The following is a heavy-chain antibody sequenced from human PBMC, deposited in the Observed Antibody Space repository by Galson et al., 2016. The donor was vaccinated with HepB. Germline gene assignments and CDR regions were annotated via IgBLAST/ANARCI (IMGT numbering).Heavy chain of an antibody. Sequence: SLRLSCAASGFDFSSYRMNWVRQAPGKGLDWVATISSSSNFIYYADSVKGRFTISRDYAEDSLDLQMNSLRAEDTAVYYCARDRGPFDAFDIWGRGTRVTVSS. V-gene: IGHV3-21*01. J-gene: IGHJ3*02. CDR2: ISSSSNFI. CDR3: ARDRGPFDAFDI. D-gene: IGHD3-10*01. CDR1: GFDFSSYR.